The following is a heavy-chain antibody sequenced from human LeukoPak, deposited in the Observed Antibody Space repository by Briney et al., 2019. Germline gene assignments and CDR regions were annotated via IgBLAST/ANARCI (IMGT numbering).Heavy chain of an antibody. CDR2: IYPGDSDT. Sequence: GESLKISCKGSGYSFTSYWIGWVRQMPGKGLEWMGIIYPGDSDTRYSPSFQGQVTISADKSISTAYLQWSSLKTPDTAMYYCARWRWLQVDYFDYWGQGTLVTVSS. V-gene: IGHV5-51*01. CDR3: ARWRWLQVDYFDY. CDR1: GYSFTSYW. D-gene: IGHD5-24*01. J-gene: IGHJ4*02.